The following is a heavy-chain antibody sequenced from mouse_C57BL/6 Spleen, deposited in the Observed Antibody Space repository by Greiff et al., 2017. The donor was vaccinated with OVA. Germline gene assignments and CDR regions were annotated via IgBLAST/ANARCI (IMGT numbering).Heavy chain of an antibody. CDR1: GFSLTSYG. CDR2: ICRGGST. J-gene: IGHJ1*03. D-gene: IGHD1-1*01. Sequence: VKLVESGPGLVQPSQCLSITCTVSGFSLTSYGVHWVRQSPGKGLEWLGVICRGGSTDYNAAFISRLSISKDNAKSHVFFKMNSLQADDTAIYYCASDYYGNSYGWYFDVWGTGTTVTVSS. V-gene: IGHV2-2*01. CDR3: ASDYYGNSYGWYFDV.